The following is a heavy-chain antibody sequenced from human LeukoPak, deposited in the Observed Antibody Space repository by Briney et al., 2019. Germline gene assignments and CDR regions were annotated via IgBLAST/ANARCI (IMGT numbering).Heavy chain of an antibody. V-gene: IGHV4-39*07. CDR1: GGSISSSSYY. CDR2: IFHCGST. CDR3: ARVYGSVNYYMDV. J-gene: IGHJ6*03. Sequence: SETLSLTCTVSGGSISSSSYYWGWIRQPPGKGLEWIGTIFHCGSTHYHPSLNSRITISLDTSKNQFSLNLSSVTAADTAVYYCARVYGSVNYYMDVWGKGTSVTVSS. D-gene: IGHD3-10*01.